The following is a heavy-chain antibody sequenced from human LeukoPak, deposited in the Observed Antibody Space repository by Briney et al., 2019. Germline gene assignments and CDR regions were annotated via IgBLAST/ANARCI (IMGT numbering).Heavy chain of an antibody. V-gene: IGHV1-2*02. D-gene: IGHD3-9*01. Sequence: ASVKVSCKAPGYTFTGYYMHWVRQAPGQGLEWMGWINPNSGGTNYAQKFQGRVTMTRDTSISTAYMELSRLRSDDTAVYYCARDYYDILTTIDYWGQGTLVTVSS. J-gene: IGHJ4*02. CDR3: ARDYYDILTTIDY. CDR1: GYTFTGYY. CDR2: INPNSGGT.